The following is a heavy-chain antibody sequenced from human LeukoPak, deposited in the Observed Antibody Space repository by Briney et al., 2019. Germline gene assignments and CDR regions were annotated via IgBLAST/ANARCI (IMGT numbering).Heavy chain of an antibody. CDR2: IYHSGST. CDR3: ATGYSSTWYYFDY. J-gene: IGHJ4*02. CDR1: GDSISSYY. V-gene: IGHV4-59*01. D-gene: IGHD6-13*01. Sequence: SETLPLTLTDPGDSISSYYRCWIRQPPGKGLEWIGYIYHSGSTNYNPSLKSRVTISADTSKDQFSLKLASVTAADTAVYYCATGYSSTWYYFDYSRQASLVTVSS.